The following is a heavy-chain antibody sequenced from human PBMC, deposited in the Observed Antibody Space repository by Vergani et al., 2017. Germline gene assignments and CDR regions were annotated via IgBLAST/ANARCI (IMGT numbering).Heavy chain of an antibody. V-gene: IGHV3-23*04. Sequence: EGQLVESGGGLAQPGGSLRLSCAASGFTFNNFIMRWVRQIPGKGLEWVSSISGSGGTIYYADSVKGRFTISRDNSKNTLSLQMNSLTAEDTAMYYCAGPQGTSAYYYGGFDYWGQGILVTVSS. CDR1: GFTFNNFI. J-gene: IGHJ4*02. CDR2: ISGSGGTI. CDR3: AGPQGTSAYYYGGFDY. D-gene: IGHD3-22*01.